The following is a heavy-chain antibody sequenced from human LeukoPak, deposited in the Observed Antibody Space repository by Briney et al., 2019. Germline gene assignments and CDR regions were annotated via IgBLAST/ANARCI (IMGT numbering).Heavy chain of an antibody. J-gene: IGHJ4*02. Sequence: GRSLRLSCVASGFTFRSYAMHWVRQAPGRGLEWVAVISYDGSKKYYADSVKGRFTISKDNSKNTLYVQINSLRAEDTAVYYCARDSSPAPDGYNCHYWGQGTLVTVSP. CDR1: GFTFRSYA. V-gene: IGHV3-30-3*01. D-gene: IGHD5-24*01. CDR3: ARDSSPAPDGYNCHY. CDR2: ISYDGSKK.